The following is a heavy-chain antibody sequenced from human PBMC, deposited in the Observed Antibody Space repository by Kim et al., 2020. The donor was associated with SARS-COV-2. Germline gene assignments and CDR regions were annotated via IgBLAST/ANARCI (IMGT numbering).Heavy chain of an antibody. J-gene: IGHJ4*02. V-gene: IGHV4-59*01. CDR1: GGSISSYY. Sequence: SETLSLTCTVSGGSISSYYWSWIRQPPGKGLEWIGYIYYSGSTNYNPSLKSRVTISVDTSKNQFSLKLSSVTAADTAVYYCASARADSSSWYYFDYWGQGTLVTVSS. D-gene: IGHD6-13*01. CDR2: IYYSGST. CDR3: ASARADSSSWYYFDY.